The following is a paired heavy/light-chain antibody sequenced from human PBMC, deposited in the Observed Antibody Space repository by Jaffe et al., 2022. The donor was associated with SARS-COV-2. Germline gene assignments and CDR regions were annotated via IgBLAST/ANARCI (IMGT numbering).Light chain of an antibody. Sequence: EIVLTQSPATLSLSPGERATLSCRASQSVSSYLAWYQQKPGRPPRLLIYDASNRATGIPARFSGSGSGTDFTLTISSLEPEDFAVYYCQQRSNWPPTTFGQGTRLEIK. CDR2: DAS. J-gene: IGKJ5*01. CDR1: QSVSSY. CDR3: QQRSNWPPTT. V-gene: IGKV3-11*01.
Heavy chain of an antibody. CDR1: GGSFSDYY. CDR3: ARGLNRRKNYYYYFYMDV. J-gene: IGHJ6*03. Sequence: QVQLQQWGAGLLKPSETLSLTCAVYGGSFSDYYWSWIRQPPGKGLEWIGEINHSGSTNYNPSLSSRVTISVDTSENQISLKLSSVTAADTAVYYCARGLNRRKNYYYYFYMDVWGRGTTVTVSS. V-gene: IGHV4-34*01. CDR2: INHSGST.